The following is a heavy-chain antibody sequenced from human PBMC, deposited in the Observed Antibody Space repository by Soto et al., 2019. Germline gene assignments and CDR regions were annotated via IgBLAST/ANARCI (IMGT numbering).Heavy chain of an antibody. CDR3: ARDRVGSRY. CDR2: IYYSGST. CDR1: GGSISSYY. J-gene: IGHJ4*02. D-gene: IGHD3-10*01. V-gene: IGHV4-59*01. Sequence: PSETLSLTCTVSGGSISSYYWSWIRQPPGKGLEWIGNIYYSGSTNYNPSLKSRVIISVDTSKNQFSLKLSSVTAADTAVYYCARDRVGSRYWGQGTLVTVSS.